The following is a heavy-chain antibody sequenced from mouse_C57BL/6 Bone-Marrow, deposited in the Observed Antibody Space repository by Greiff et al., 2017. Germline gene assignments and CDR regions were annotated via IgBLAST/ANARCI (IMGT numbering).Heavy chain of an antibody. CDR3: ARGGLRRRDFDY. D-gene: IGHD2-2*01. V-gene: IGHV1-26*01. J-gene: IGHJ2*01. CDR2: INPNNGGT. CDR1: GYTFTDYY. Sequence: EVQLQESGPELVKPGASVKISCKASGYTFTDYYMNWVKQSHGKSLEWIGDINPNNGGTSYNQKFKGKATLTVDKSSSTAYMELRSLTSEDSAVYYCARGGLRRRDFDYWGQGTTLTVSS.